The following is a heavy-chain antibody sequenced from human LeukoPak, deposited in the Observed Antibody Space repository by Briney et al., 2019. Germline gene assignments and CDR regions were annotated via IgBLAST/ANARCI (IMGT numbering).Heavy chain of an antibody. J-gene: IGHJ4*02. CDR1: GGSISSYY. V-gene: IGHV4-4*07. D-gene: IGHD3-10*01. CDR2: IYTSGST. CDR3: ARYYYGSGSYYYFDS. Sequence: SETLSLTCTVSGGSISSYYWSWIRQPAGKGLEWIGRIYTSGSTYYNPSLKSRVTMSVDTSKNQFSLKLSSVTAADTAVYYCARYYYGSGSYYYFDSWGQGTLVTVSS.